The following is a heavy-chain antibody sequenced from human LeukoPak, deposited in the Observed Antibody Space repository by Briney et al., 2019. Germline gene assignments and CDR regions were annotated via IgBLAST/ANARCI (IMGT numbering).Heavy chain of an antibody. V-gene: IGHV4-59*11. CDR2: IYGSGST. CDR3: ARGSTRYEA. D-gene: IGHD2-2*01. Sequence: SETLSLTCTVSGASIRNHYWSWLRQPPGKGLDWIGYIYGSGSTDYNPSLKSRVTISIDTSNNQLYLKVTSVTAADTAVYYCARGSTRYEAWGQGTLVTVSS. J-gene: IGHJ5*02. CDR1: GASIRNHY.